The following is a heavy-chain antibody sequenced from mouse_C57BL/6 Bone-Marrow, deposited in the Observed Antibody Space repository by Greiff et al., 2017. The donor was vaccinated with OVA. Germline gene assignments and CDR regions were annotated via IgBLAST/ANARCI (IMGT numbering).Heavy chain of an antibody. CDR2: INPNNGGT. CDR3: ARGWDYYGSSYLAWFAY. J-gene: IGHJ3*01. Sequence: VQLQQSGPELVKPGASVKISCKASGYTFTDYYMNWVKQSHGKSLEWIGDINPNNGGTSYNQKFKGKATLTVDKSSSTAYMELRSLTSEDSAVYYCARGWDYYGSSYLAWFAYWGQGTLVTVSA. D-gene: IGHD1-1*01. V-gene: IGHV1-26*01. CDR1: GYTFTDYY.